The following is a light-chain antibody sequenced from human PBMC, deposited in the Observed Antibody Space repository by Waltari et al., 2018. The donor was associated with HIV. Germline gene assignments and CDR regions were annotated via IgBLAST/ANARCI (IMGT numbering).Light chain of an antibody. V-gene: IGKV1-16*01. CDR1: EDISKY. J-gene: IGKJ5*01. CDR3: QQYHSFPLT. Sequence: DIQMTQSPSSLSVSVGDRVTINCRASEDISKYVAWFQQKPGKAPKFLIYRASSLENGVPSMFRGSGSETEFALTISSLQPEDFGTYYCQQYHSFPLTFGQGTRL. CDR2: RAS.